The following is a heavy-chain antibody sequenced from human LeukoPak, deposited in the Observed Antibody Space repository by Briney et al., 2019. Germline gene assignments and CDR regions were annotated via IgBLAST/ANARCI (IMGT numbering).Heavy chain of an antibody. V-gene: IGHV1-69*05. CDR1: GGTFSSYA. CDR2: IIPIFGTA. D-gene: IGHD3-22*01. Sequence: ASVKVSCKASGGTFSSYAISWVRQAPGQGLEWMGGIIPIFGTANYAQKLQGRVTMTTDTSTSTAYMELRSLRSDDTAVYYCARGGYDSSGYFDYWGQGTLVTVSS. J-gene: IGHJ4*02. CDR3: ARGGYDSSGYFDY.